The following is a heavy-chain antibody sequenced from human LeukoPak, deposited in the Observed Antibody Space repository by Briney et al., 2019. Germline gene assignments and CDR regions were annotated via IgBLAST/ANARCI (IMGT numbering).Heavy chain of an antibody. D-gene: IGHD3-3*02. CDR3: AKSGSSVFWS. J-gene: IGHJ5*02. Sequence: GGSLRLSCAASGFTFGNHWMSWVRQAPGKGLEWVANIRDDGSEKYYVDSVKGRLTVSRDNVKNSLFLQMNSLRVDDTAVYYCAKSGSSVFWSWGQGTLVTVSS. CDR1: GFTFGNHW. CDR2: IRDDGSEK. V-gene: IGHV3-7*03.